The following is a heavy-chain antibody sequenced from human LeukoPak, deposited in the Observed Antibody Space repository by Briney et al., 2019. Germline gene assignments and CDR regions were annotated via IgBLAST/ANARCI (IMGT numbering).Heavy chain of an antibody. Sequence: GGSLRLSCAASACTFSTYETHWVRQAPGKGRECVAVIFMVGSHKYWADSVKGRFTISRDNSKNTVYLQMNSLRAEDTAVYYCAKGSIDWYYFDYWGQGTLVTVSS. CDR3: AKGSIDWYYFDY. V-gene: IGHV3-30*18. CDR2: IFMVGSHK. CDR1: ACTFSTYE. D-gene: IGHD3-9*01. J-gene: IGHJ4*02.